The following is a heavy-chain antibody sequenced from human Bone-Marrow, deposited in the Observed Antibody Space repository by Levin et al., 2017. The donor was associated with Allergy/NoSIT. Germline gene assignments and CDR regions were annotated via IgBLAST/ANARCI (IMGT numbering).Heavy chain of an antibody. Sequence: PSETLSLTCTVSGGSISSGVYFWSWIRQLPGKRLEWIGYVSYSGITFYNQSLKSRIAISADTSKNLFSLNLSSVTAADTAVYYCARGITVFGVVLAVNDAFDIWGQGTMVTVSS. J-gene: IGHJ3*02. D-gene: IGHD3-3*01. V-gene: IGHV4-31*03. CDR1: GGSISSGVYF. CDR2: VSYSGIT. CDR3: ARGITVFGVVLAVNDAFDI.